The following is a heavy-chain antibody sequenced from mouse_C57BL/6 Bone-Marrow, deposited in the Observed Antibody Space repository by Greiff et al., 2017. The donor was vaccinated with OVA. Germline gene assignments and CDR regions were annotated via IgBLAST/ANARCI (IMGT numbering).Heavy chain of an antibody. D-gene: IGHD1-1*01. V-gene: IGHV1-59*01. CDR3: ARKDLYYGSSPWFAY. Sequence: QVRLQQSGAELVRPGTSVKLSCKASGYTFTSYWMHWVKQRPGQGLEWIGVIDPSDSYTNYNQKFKGKATLTVDTSSSTAYMQLSSLTSEDSAVYYCARKDLYYGSSPWFAYWGQGTLVTVSA. J-gene: IGHJ3*01. CDR1: GYTFTSYW. CDR2: IDPSDSYT.